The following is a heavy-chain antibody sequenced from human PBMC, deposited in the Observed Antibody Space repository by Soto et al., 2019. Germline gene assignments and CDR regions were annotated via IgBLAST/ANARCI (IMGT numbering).Heavy chain of an antibody. J-gene: IGHJ6*02. Sequence: QVQLVQSGAEVKKPGSSVKVSCKASGGTFSSYAISWVRQAPGQGLEWMGGIIPIFGTANYAQKFQGRVTITADESTSTAYMELSSLRSEDTAVYHCARESGATYPRIMSGVDVWGQGTTVTVSS. CDR2: IIPIFGTA. CDR3: ARESGATYPRIMSGVDV. D-gene: IGHD3-16*01. V-gene: IGHV1-69*01. CDR1: GGTFSSYA.